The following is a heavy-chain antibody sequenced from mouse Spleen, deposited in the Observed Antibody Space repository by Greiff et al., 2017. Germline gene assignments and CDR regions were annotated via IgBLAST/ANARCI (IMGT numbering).Heavy chain of an antibody. D-gene: IGHD1-1*02. J-gene: IGHJ1*03. CDR1: GFSLTSYG. CDR3: ARVGGGGYWYFDV. CDR2: IWSGGST. V-gene: IGHV2-2*01. Sequence: QVQLQQSGPGLVQPSQSLSITCTVSGFSLTSYGVHWVRQSPGKGLEWLGVIWSGGSTDYNAAFISRLSISKDNSKSQVFFKMNSLQADDTAIYYCARVGGGGYWYFDVWGTGTTVTVSS.